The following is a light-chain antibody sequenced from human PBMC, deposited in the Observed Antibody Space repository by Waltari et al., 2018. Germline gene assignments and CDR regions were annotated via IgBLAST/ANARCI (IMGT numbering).Light chain of an antibody. CDR2: DVT. V-gene: IGLV2-14*03. CDR1: SSDVGGYNF. Sequence: SALTQPASVSGSPGKSITISFTATSSDVGGYNFFPWYQQHPGKVPKLIIYDVTNRPSGVSNRFSGSKSGNTASLTISGLQAEDEADYYCSSYTTSSTYVFGTGTKVTVL. CDR3: SSYTTSSTYV. J-gene: IGLJ1*01.